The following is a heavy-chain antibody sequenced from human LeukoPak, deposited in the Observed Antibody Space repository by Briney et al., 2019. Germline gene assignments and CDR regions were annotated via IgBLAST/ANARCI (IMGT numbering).Heavy chain of an antibody. CDR1: GFTFSSYG. J-gene: IGHJ4*02. D-gene: IGHD5-12*01. CDR3: ARDRSGYSGYDFFDY. V-gene: IGHV3-21*01. Sequence: PGGSLRLSCAASGFTFSSYGMSWVRQAPGKGLEWVSSISSGSSYIYYADSVKGRFTISRDNAKNSLYLQMNSLRAEDTAVYYCARDRSGYSGYDFFDYWGQGALVTVSS. CDR2: ISSGSSYI.